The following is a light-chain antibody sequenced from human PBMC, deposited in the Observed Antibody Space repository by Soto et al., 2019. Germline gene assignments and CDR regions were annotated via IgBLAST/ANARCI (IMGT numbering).Light chain of an antibody. Sequence: DIQMTQSPSSVSASVGDRVTITCRASQDIGSWLAWYQQKPGKAPDLLIYGASSLQSGVPSRFYDSGSGTDFTLTISSLQPEDFATYYCQQGGSFPITFGQGTRLEIK. V-gene: IGKV1-12*01. CDR2: GAS. J-gene: IGKJ5*01. CDR3: QQGGSFPIT. CDR1: QDIGSW.